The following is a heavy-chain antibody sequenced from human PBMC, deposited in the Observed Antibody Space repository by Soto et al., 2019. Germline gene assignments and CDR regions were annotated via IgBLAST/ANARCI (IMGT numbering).Heavy chain of an antibody. CDR1: GFTFSSYG. Sequence: GGSLRLSCAASGFTFSSYGMHWVRQAPGKGLEWVAVISYDGSNKYYADSVKGRFTISRDNSKNTLYLQMNSLRAEDTAVYYCAKGPLRGQQQLVMVDYWGQGTLVTVSS. J-gene: IGHJ4*02. V-gene: IGHV3-30*18. CDR2: ISYDGSNK. D-gene: IGHD6-13*01. CDR3: AKGPLRGQQQLVMVDY.